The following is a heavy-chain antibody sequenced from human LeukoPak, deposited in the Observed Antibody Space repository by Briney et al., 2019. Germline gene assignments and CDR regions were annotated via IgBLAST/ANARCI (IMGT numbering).Heavy chain of an antibody. J-gene: IGHJ3*02. CDR1: GFTFSNFG. Sequence: GGSLRLSCAASGFTFSNFGMHWVRQAPGKGLEWVSYISSSSSTIYYADSVKGRFTISRDNAKNSLYLQMNSLRAEDTAVYYCARQDRSGAFDIWGQGTMVTVSS. V-gene: IGHV3-48*04. CDR2: ISSSSSTI. CDR3: ARQDRSGAFDI.